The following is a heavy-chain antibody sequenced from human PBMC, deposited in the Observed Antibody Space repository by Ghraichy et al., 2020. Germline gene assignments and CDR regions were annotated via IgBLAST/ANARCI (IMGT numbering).Heavy chain of an antibody. J-gene: IGHJ4*02. CDR1: GFIFSNYA. CDR2: VSGSSNSI. CDR3: AKDHRDSDIIVVVAPKSVDY. V-gene: IGHV3-23*01. D-gene: IGHD2-15*01. Sequence: AGSLRLSCAASGFIFSNYAMSWVRQAPGKGLEWVSSVSGSSNSIYYADSVKGRFTISRDNSKNTLYLQMNSLRAEDTAVYYCAKDHRDSDIIVVVAPKSVDYWGQGILVTVSS.